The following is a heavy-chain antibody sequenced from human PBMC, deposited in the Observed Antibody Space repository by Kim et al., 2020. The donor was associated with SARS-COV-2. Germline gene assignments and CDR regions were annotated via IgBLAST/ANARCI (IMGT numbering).Heavy chain of an antibody. CDR1: GFPFNGYA. CDR3: AKGSSFYYYYYMDV. CDR2: ITGGGDST. Sequence: GGSLRLSCAASGFPFNGYAMRWVRQAPGKGLEWVAVITGGGDSTYYAESVKGRFTISRDNSKNTLYLQLNSLGAEDTAVYYCAKGSSFYYYYYMDVQG. V-gene: IGHV3-23*01. J-gene: IGHJ6*03.